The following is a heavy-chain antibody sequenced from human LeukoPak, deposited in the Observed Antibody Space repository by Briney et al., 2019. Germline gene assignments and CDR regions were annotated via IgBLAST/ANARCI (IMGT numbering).Heavy chain of an antibody. CDR3: AREQYSSSWYGGYYYGMDV. CDR2: ISYDGSNK. J-gene: IGHJ6*02. D-gene: IGHD6-13*01. Sequence: PGGSLRLSCAASGFTFSSYAMHWVRQAPGKGLEWVAVISYDGSNKYYADSVKGRFTISRDNSKNTLYLQMNSLRAEDTAVYYCAREQYSSSWYGGYYYGMDVWGQGTTVTVSS. CDR1: GFTFSSYA. V-gene: IGHV3-30-3*01.